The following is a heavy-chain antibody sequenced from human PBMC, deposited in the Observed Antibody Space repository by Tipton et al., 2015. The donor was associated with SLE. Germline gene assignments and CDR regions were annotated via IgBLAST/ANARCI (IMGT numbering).Heavy chain of an antibody. CDR3: ARGSGNFDY. CDR1: GGSISSGDYY. CDR2: IYYSGST. Sequence: LRLSCTVSGGSISSGDYYWSWIRQHPGRGLEWIGYIYYSGSTYYNPSLKSRVTISVDTSKNQFSLKLSSVTAADTAVYYCARGSGNFDYWGQGTLVTVSS. V-gene: IGHV4-31*03. D-gene: IGHD3-10*01. J-gene: IGHJ4*02.